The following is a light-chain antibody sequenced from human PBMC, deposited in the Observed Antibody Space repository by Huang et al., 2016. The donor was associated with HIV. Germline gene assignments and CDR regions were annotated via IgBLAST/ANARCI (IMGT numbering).Light chain of an antibody. CDR1: QSISSY. CDR2: AAS. CDR3: QQSYSTPLMYT. Sequence: DIQMTQSPSSLSASVGDRVTITCRASQSISSYLNWYQQKPGKAPKLLIYAASSLQSGVPSRFSGSGSGTDFTLTLSSLQPEDCATYYCQQSYSTPLMYTFGQGTKLEIK. V-gene: IGKV1-39*01. J-gene: IGKJ2*01.